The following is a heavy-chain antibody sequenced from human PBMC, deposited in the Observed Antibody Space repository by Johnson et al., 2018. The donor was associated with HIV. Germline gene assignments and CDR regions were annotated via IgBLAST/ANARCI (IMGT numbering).Heavy chain of an antibody. CDR1: GFTFRRYG. Sequence: QVQLVESGGGVDQPGRSLRLSCAASGFTFRRYGMHWVRQAPANGLEWVAFISSDGRNKYFAVSVTGRFSISRDNSKNTLYLQMNSLTAEDTAVYYCAKPQWVSSGAFDIWGQGTMVTVSS. J-gene: IGHJ3*02. D-gene: IGHD3-3*01. V-gene: IGHV3-30*18. CDR2: ISSDGRNK. CDR3: AKPQWVSSGAFDI.